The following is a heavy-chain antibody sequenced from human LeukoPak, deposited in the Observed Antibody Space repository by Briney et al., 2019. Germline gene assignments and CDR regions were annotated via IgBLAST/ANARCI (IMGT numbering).Heavy chain of an antibody. V-gene: IGHV3-74*01. CDR2: IRSDGGST. CDR3: ASGNSGYPSH. Sequence: GGSLRLSCAASGFTLSSYWMHWVRQAPGKGLVWVSRIRSDGGSTNYADSVKGRFTISRDNAKNTLYLQMNSLRAEDTAVYYCASGNSGYPSHWGQGTLVTVSS. J-gene: IGHJ4*02. D-gene: IGHD3-22*01. CDR1: GFTLSSYW.